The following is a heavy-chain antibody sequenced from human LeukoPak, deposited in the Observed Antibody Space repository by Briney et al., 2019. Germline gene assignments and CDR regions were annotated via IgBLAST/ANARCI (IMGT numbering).Heavy chain of an antibody. V-gene: IGHV3-23*01. CDR3: AKTAGSNWSFDY. D-gene: IGHD6-13*01. CDR1: GFPFSTYA. J-gene: IGHJ4*02. Sequence: PGGSLRLSCAASGFPFSTYAMSWVRQAPGKGLEWVSAISGSDGRSHYADSVKGRFTTSRDNSKNTLWLQMNSLRAEDAAVYYCAKTAGSNWSFDYWGQGTLVTVSS. CDR2: ISGSDGRS.